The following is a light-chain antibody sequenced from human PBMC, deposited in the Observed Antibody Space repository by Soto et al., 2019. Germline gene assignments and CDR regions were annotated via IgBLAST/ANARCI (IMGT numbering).Light chain of an antibody. CDR1: SSDVGAYNY. CDR3: NSYAGTSYV. Sequence: QSALTQPASVSGTPGQSITISCTGTSSDVGAYNYVSWYQQYPGKAPKLIIYDVSNRPSGVSCRFSGSKSGNTASLTISELQAEEEADYYCNSYAGTSYVFGNGTKVTV. CDR2: DVS. V-gene: IGLV2-14*01. J-gene: IGLJ1*01.